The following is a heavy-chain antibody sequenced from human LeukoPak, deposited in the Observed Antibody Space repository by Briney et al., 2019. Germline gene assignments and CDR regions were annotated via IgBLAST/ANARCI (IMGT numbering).Heavy chain of an antibody. J-gene: IGHJ4*02. V-gene: IGHV3-66*01. CDR1: GFTVSSNY. D-gene: IGHD6-19*01. CDR2: IYNGGST. Sequence: GGSLRLSCAASGFTVSSNYMSWVRQAPGKGLEWVSVIYNGGSTNYADSVKGRFTISRDNSKNTLYLQMNSLRAEDTAVYFCARASQWLAFDNWGQGTLVTVSS. CDR3: ARASQWLAFDN.